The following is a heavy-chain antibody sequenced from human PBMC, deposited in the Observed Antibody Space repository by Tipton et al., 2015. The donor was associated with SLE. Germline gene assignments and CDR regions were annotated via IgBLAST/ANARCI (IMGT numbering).Heavy chain of an antibody. Sequence: GLVKPSETLSLTCAVYGGSFSGYYWSWIRQPPGKGLEWIGEINHSGSTYYNPSLKSRVTISVDTSKNQFSLKLSSVTAADTAVYYCARAFGSWYGSAFDIWGQGTMVTVSS. CDR1: GGSFSGYY. V-gene: IGHV4-34*01. CDR2: INHSGST. CDR3: ARAFGSWYGSAFDI. J-gene: IGHJ3*02. D-gene: IGHD6-13*01.